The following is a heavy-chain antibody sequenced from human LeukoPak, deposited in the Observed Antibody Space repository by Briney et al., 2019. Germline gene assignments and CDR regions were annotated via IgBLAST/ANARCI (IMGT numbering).Heavy chain of an antibody. V-gene: IGHV4-39*07. D-gene: IGHD3-3*01. CDR2: IYYSGST. J-gene: IGHJ5*02. CDR3: ARGEHRGIWEWVRVSFDP. Sequence: SETLSLTCTVSGGSISSSSYYWGWIRQPPGKGLEWIGSIYYSGSTYYNPSLKSRVTISVDTSKNQFSLKLSSVTAADTAVYYWARGEHRGIWEWVRVSFDPGGQETLVTVSS. CDR1: GGSISSSSYY.